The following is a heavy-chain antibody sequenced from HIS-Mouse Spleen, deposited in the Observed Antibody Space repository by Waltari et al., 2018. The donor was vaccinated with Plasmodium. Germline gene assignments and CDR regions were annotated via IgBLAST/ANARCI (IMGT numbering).Heavy chain of an antibody. D-gene: IGHD6-13*01. CDR1: GYTFTGYY. J-gene: IGHJ4*01. V-gene: IGHV1-2*02. CDR3: ARDVAAAGHFDY. Sequence: QVQLVQSGAEVKKPGASVKVSCKASGYTFTGYYMHWVRQAPGQGLEWMVWINPNSGGTNYAQKFQGRVTMTMDTSISTAYMELSRLRSDDTAVYYCARDVAAAGHFDYWGHETLVTVSS. CDR2: INPNSGGT.